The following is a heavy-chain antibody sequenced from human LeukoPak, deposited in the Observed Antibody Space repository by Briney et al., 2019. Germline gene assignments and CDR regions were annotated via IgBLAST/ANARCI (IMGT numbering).Heavy chain of an antibody. J-gene: IGHJ4*02. D-gene: IGHD3-22*01. CDR3: ARQSISGSSLSYFDY. CDR1: GGSISSYY. V-gene: IGHV4-59*01. CDR2: IYDSGST. Sequence: SETLSLTCTVSGGSISSYYWSWIRQPPGRGLEWIGNIYDSGSTNYNPSLKSRVTISVGTSKNQCSLKLSSVTAADTAVYYCARQSISGSSLSYFDYWGQGTLVNVSS.